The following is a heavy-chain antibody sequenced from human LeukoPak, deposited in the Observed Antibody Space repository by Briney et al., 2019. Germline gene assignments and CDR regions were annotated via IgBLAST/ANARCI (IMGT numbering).Heavy chain of an antibody. Sequence: PGGSLRLSCAASGFTFSSYSMNWVRQAPGKGLEWVSSISRSSSYIYYADAVKGRFTISRDNAKNSLYLEMNSLRAEDTAVYYCARAAETYYYYYMDVWGKGTTVTVSS. V-gene: IGHV3-21*01. J-gene: IGHJ6*03. D-gene: IGHD6-19*01. CDR3: ARAAETYYYYYMDV. CDR1: GFTFSSYS. CDR2: ISRSSSYI.